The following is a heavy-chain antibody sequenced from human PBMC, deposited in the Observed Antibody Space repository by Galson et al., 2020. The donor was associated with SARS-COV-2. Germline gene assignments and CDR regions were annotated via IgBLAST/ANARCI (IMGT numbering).Heavy chain of an antibody. Sequence: SETLSLTCTVSGGSITSSSYYWGWIRQPPGKGLEWIGRIYYSGSTYYNPSLKSRVTISVDTSKNQFSLKLSSVTAADTAGYYCARGPDILTGYFMDAVDIWGQGTMVTVS. D-gene: IGHD3-9*01. CDR2: IYYSGST. J-gene: IGHJ3*02. CDR3: ARGPDILTGYFMDAVDI. V-gene: IGHV4-39*07. CDR1: GGSITSSSYY.